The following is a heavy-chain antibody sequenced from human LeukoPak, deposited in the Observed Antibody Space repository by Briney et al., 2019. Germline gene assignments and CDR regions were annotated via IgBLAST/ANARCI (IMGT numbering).Heavy chain of an antibody. J-gene: IGHJ4*02. CDR2: IVVGSGNT. CDR3: AAVGPILKAFDY. V-gene: IGHV1-58*01. CDR1: GFTFTRFA. Sequence: SVKVSCKVSGFTFTRFAVHWVRQARGQRLEWIGWIVVGSGNTNYAQKFQERVTITRDMSTSTAYMELSSLRSEDTAVYYCAAVGPILKAFDYWGQGTLVTVSS.